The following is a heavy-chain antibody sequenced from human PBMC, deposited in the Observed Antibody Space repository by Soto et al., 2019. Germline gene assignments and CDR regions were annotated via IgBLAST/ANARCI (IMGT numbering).Heavy chain of an antibody. Sequence: SETLSLTCTVSGGSISSYYWSWIRQPPGKGLEWIGYIYYSGSTNYNPPLKSRVTISVDTSKNQFSLKLSSVTAADTAVYYCARALYSSSRGGWFDPWGQGTLVTVSS. CDR1: GGSISSYY. CDR3: ARALYSSSRGGWFDP. D-gene: IGHD6-13*01. CDR2: IYYSGST. V-gene: IGHV4-59*01. J-gene: IGHJ5*02.